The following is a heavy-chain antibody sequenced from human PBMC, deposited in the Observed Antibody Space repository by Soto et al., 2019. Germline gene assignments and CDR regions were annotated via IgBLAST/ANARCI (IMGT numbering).Heavy chain of an antibody. CDR2: IDPSDSYT. J-gene: IGHJ2*01. Sequence: PGESLKISCKGSGYSFTSYWISWVRQMPGKGLEWMGRIDPSDSYTNYNPSFQGHVTISADKSISTAYLQWSSLKASDTAMYYRARRLAAVGIHYWYFDLWGRGTLVTVSS. D-gene: IGHD6-13*01. CDR3: ARRLAAVGIHYWYFDL. CDR1: GYSFTSYW. V-gene: IGHV5-10-1*01.